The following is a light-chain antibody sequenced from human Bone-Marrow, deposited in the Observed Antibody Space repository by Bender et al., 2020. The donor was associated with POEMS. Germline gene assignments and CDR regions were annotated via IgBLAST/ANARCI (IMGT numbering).Light chain of an antibody. CDR2: DVT. V-gene: IGLV2-11*01. J-gene: IGLJ1*01. Sequence: QSALTQPRSVSGSPGQSVTISCTGTSNNVGDYNFVSWYQQHPDKVPKLMIYDVTKRPSGVPDRFSGSKSGNTASLTISGLQAEDDADYCCCSYAGSFFDFAAGTKVNVL. CDR1: SNNVGDYNF. CDR3: CSYAGSFFD.